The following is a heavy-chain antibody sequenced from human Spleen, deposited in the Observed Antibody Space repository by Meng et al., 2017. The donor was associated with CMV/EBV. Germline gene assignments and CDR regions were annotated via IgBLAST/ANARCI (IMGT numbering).Heavy chain of an antibody. Sequence: TASGATFSTSAINWLRQAPGQGPEWMGGIIPLFATANYAQRFQGRLSITTDKSTSTIYMELSSLRSDDTAVYFCATEPGGVGFYFDHWGQGTLVTVSS. V-gene: IGHV1-69*05. CDR3: ATEPGGVGFYFDH. CDR1: GATFSTSA. CDR2: IIPLFATA. D-gene: IGHD1-26*01. J-gene: IGHJ4*02.